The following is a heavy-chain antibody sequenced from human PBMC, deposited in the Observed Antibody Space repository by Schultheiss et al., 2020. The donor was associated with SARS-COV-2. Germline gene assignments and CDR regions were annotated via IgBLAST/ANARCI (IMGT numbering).Heavy chain of an antibody. J-gene: IGHJ4*02. Sequence: SETLSLTCTVSGGSISSSSYYWGWIRQPPGKGLEWIGSIYYSGSTYYNPSLKSRVTISVDTSKNQFSLKLSSVTAADTAVYYCARDIVDTVLGAFDYWGQGTLVTVSS. CDR3: ARDIVDTVLGAFDY. CDR1: GGSISSSSYY. V-gene: IGHV4-39*02. D-gene: IGHD5-18*01. CDR2: IYYSGST.